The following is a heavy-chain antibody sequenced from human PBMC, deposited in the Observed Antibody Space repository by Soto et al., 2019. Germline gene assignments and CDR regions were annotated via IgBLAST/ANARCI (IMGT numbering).Heavy chain of an antibody. CDR3: ARVHCSGGSCYSLYYGMDV. D-gene: IGHD2-15*01. J-gene: IGHJ6*02. CDR1: GFTFSSYA. CDR2: ISYDGSNK. V-gene: IGHV3-30-3*01. Sequence: PGGSLRLSCAASGFTFSSYAMHWVRPAPGKGLEWVAVISYDGSNKYYADSVKGRFTISRDNSKNTLYLQMNSLRAEDTAVYYCARVHCSGGSCYSLYYGMDVWGQGTTVTVSS.